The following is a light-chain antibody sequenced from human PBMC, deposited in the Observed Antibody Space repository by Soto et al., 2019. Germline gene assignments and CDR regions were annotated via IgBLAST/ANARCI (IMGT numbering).Light chain of an antibody. J-gene: IGLJ1*01. CDR2: EVS. V-gene: IGLV2-14*01. CDR1: SSDVGGYNY. CDR3: SSYTSSTTNYV. Sequence: QSALTQPASVSGSPGQSITISCTGTSSDVGGYNYVSWYQQHPGKAPKLMIYEVSTRPSGISNRFSGSKSGNTASLTISGLQAEDEADYYCSSYTSSTTNYVFGIGTKLTDL.